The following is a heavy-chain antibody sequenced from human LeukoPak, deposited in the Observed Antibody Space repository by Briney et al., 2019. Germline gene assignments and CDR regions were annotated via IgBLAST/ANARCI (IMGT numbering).Heavy chain of an antibody. CDR1: GYSFTSYW. Sequence: PGESLKISCKGSGYSFTSYWIGWVRQMPGKGLEWMGIIYPGDSDTRYSPSFQGQVTISADKSISTAYLQWSSLKASDTAVYYCASAYSYGNDAFDIWGQGTMVTVSS. J-gene: IGHJ3*02. V-gene: IGHV5-51*03. D-gene: IGHD5-18*01. CDR3: ASAYSYGNDAFDI. CDR2: IYPGDSDT.